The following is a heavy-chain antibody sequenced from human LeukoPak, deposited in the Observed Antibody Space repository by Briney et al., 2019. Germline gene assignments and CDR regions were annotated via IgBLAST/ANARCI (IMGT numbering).Heavy chain of an antibody. Sequence: GGSLRLSCAASGFTFSSYSMNWVRQAPGKGLEWVSSISSSSSYIYYADSVKGRFTVSRDNAKNSLYLQMNSLRAEDTAVYYCARDLWSSGWYCAPFDYWGQGTLVTVSS. V-gene: IGHV3-21*01. CDR3: ARDLWSSGWYCAPFDY. D-gene: IGHD6-19*01. J-gene: IGHJ4*02. CDR1: GFTFSSYS. CDR2: ISSSSSYI.